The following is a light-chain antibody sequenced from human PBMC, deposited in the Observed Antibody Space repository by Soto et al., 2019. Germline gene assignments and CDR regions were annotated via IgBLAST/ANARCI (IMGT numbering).Light chain of an antibody. CDR1: QSVRSNY. CDR3: QQYASSPLT. J-gene: IGKJ4*01. CDR2: GAS. Sequence: EIVLTQSPGTLSLSSGERATLSCRASQSVRSNYLAWYQQKPGQAPRLLIYGASSRATGIPDRFGGSGSGTDFPLIISRLEPEDFAVYYCQQYASSPLTFGGGTKVEIK. V-gene: IGKV3-20*01.